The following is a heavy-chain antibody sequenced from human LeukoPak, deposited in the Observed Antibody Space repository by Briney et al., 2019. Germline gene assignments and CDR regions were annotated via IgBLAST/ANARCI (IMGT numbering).Heavy chain of an antibody. Sequence: PSETLSLTCAVSGYSISSGYYWGWIRQPPGKGLEWIGSLYHSGSTYYNSSLKSRVTISVDTSKNQFSLKLSSATAADTAVYYCARDGSGWIGYFDYWGQGTLVTVSS. D-gene: IGHD6-19*01. CDR3: ARDGSGWIGYFDY. CDR2: LYHSGST. J-gene: IGHJ4*02. V-gene: IGHV4-38-2*02. CDR1: GYSISSGYY.